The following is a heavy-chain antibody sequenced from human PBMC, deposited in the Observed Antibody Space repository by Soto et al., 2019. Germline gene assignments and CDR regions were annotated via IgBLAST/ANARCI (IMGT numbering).Heavy chain of an antibody. CDR1: GGTFSSYA. Sequence: QVQLVQSGAEVKKPGSSVKVSCKASGGTFSSYAISWVRQAPGQGLEWMGGIIPIFGTANYAQKFQGRVTITADESTSTANMELSSLRSEETAVYYCARAGIAVAGRDGYWFDPWGQGTLVTVSS. V-gene: IGHV1-69*01. J-gene: IGHJ5*02. D-gene: IGHD6-19*01. CDR3: ARAGIAVAGRDGYWFDP. CDR2: IIPIFGTA.